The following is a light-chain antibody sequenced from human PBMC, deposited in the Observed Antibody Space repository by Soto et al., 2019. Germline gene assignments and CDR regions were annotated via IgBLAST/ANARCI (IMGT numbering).Light chain of an antibody. CDR3: LSYTSANTRV. V-gene: IGLV2-14*01. CDR1: SSDVGGYKF. J-gene: IGLJ3*02. Sequence: QSALTQPASVSAAPGQSITISCTGTSSDVGGYKFVSWYQHHPGKAPKLMIYEVNNRPSGVSNRFSGSKSGNTASLTISGLHPEDAADYYCLSYTSANTRVFGGGTKLTVL. CDR2: EVN.